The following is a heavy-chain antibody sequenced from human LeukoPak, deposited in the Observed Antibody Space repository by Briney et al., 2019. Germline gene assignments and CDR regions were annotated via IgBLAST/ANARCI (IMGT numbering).Heavy chain of an antibody. D-gene: IGHD6-19*01. CDR1: GFTFSSYA. V-gene: IGHV3-23*01. J-gene: IGHJ4*02. CDR3: AKDLISGWYPGVYFDY. CDR2: ISGSGGST. Sequence: GGSLRLSCAASGFTFSSYAMSWVRQAPGKGLEWVSAISGSGGSTYYADSVEGRFTISRDNSKNTLYLQMNSLRAEDTAVYYCAKDLISGWYPGVYFDYWGQGTLVTVSS.